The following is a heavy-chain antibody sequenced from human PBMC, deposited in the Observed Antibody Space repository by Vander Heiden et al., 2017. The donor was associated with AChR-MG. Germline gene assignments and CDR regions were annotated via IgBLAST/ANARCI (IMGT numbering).Heavy chain of an antibody. Sequence: QVQLVESGGGVVQPGRSLRLSCAASGFTFSGYGMHWVRQAPGKGLEWVAVISYDGSNKYYADSVKGRFTISRDNSKNTLYLQMNSLRAEDTAVYYCAKTGTTGDYWGQGTLVTVSS. CDR2: ISYDGSNK. CDR1: GFTFSGYG. J-gene: IGHJ4*02. V-gene: IGHV3-30*18. CDR3: AKTGTTGDY. D-gene: IGHD1-1*01.